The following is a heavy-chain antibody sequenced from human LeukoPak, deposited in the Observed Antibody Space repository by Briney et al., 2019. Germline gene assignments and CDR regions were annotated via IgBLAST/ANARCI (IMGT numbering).Heavy chain of an antibody. CDR3: AKVAKYYYGPETYYFFEQ. D-gene: IGHD3-10*01. CDR1: GGSISSSSYY. J-gene: IGHJ4*02. V-gene: IGHV3-7*01. CDR2: INQDGTEK. Sequence: ETLSLTCTVSGGSISSSSYYWGWIRQPPGKGLEWVANINQDGTEKYYVDSVKGRFTVSRDYTKNSLYLQMNSLRVEDTAVYYCAKVAKYYYGPETYYFFEQWGQGTPVTASS.